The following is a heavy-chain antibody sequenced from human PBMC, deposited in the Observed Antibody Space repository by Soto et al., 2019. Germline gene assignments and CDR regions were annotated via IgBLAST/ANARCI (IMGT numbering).Heavy chain of an antibody. D-gene: IGHD1-26*01. V-gene: IGHV1-8*01. Sequence: QAQLVQSGAEVKKPGASVKVSCKASGYTFTGYDINWVRQATGQGLEWMGWMNPNSGNTGYAQNFQGRVTMTRDNSITTAYMELTSLRDDDSAVYYCAGDKVGTTWIDFWGQGTLVTVSS. J-gene: IGHJ4*02. CDR3: AGDKVGTTWIDF. CDR2: MNPNSGNT. CDR1: GYTFTGYD.